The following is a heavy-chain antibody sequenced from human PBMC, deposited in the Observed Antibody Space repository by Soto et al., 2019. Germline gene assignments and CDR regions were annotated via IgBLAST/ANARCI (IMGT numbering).Heavy chain of an antibody. CDR2: IRPGGDST. CDR1: EFRFRIRA. V-gene: IGHV3-23*01. Sequence: GGSLRLSCAASEFRFRIRAMSGVRQAPGKGLEWVASIRPGGDSTYDVDSVKGRFAVSRDNSNVTLYLQMDSLRVEDTAIYYCRTHEEGAPWAGGFDSWGQGTLVTVSS. D-gene: IGHD1-26*01. CDR3: RTHEEGAPWAGGFDS. J-gene: IGHJ5*01.